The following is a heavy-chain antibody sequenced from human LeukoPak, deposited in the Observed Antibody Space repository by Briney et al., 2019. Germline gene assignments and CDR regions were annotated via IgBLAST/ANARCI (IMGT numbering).Heavy chain of an antibody. CDR1: GGSFSGYY. CDR3: ARDPDYWTGSQDAFDI. V-gene: IGHV4-34*01. J-gene: IGHJ3*02. Sequence: SETLSLTCAVYGGSFSGYYWSWIRQPPGKGLEWIGEINHSGSTNYNPSLKSRVTISVDTSKNQFSLKLSSVTAADTAVYYCARDPDYWTGSQDAFDIWGQGSMVTVSS. CDR2: INHSGST. D-gene: IGHD3/OR15-3a*01.